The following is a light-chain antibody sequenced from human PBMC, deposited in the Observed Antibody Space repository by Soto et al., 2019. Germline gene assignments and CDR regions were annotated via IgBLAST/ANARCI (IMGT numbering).Light chain of an antibody. V-gene: IGLV2-23*03. CDR2: EGS. Sequence: QPVLTQPASVSGSPGQSITISCTGTSSDVGSYNLVSWYQQHPGKAPKLMIYEGSKRPSGVSNRFSGSKSGNTASLTISGLQAEDEADYYCCSYAGSSTFEGVFGTGTKLTVL. CDR1: SSDVGSYNL. J-gene: IGLJ1*01. CDR3: CSYAGSSTFEGV.